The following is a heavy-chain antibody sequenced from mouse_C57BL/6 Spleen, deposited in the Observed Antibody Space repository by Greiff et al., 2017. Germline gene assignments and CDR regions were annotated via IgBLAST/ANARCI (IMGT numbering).Heavy chain of an antibody. D-gene: IGHD2-4*01. CDR2: INPNYGTT. CDR1: GYSFTDYN. Sequence: VQLQQSGPELVKPGASVKISCKASGYSFTDYNMNWVKQSNGKSLEWIGVINPNYGTTSYNQKFKGKATLTVDQSSSTAYMQHNSLTSEDSAVYYCARGINYDYDDYAMDYWGQGTSVTVSS. CDR3: ARGINYDYDDYAMDY. J-gene: IGHJ4*01. V-gene: IGHV1-39*01.